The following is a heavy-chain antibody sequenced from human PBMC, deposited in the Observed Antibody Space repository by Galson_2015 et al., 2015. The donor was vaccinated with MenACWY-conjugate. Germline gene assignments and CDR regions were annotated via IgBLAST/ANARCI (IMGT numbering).Heavy chain of an antibody. CDR1: GFSFSSYW. CDR3: ARKGPNGRPPDGFDI. CDR2: INRDGSST. V-gene: IGHV3-74*01. Sequence: SLRLSCAASGFSFSSYWMHWVRQLPGKGPVWVSRINRDGSSTSYADSVKGRFTISRDNAKNTLYLQMSSLRAEDTAVYYCARKGPNGRPPDGFDIWGQGTMVTVSS. D-gene: IGHD2-8*01. J-gene: IGHJ3*02.